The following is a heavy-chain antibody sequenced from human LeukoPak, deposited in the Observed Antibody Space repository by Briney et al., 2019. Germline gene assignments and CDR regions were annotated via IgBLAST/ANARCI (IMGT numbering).Heavy chain of an antibody. Sequence: SETLSLTCTVSGGSINSGSYYWSWIRQPAGKGLEWIGRIHTRGSTNYSPSLKSRVTISVDTSKNQFSLKLSSVTAADTAIYYCAKHYMGSSYNRGLDYWGQGTLVTVSS. D-gene: IGHD3-10*01. CDR1: GGSINSGSYY. V-gene: IGHV4-61*02. J-gene: IGHJ4*02. CDR3: AKHYMGSSYNRGLDY. CDR2: IHTRGST.